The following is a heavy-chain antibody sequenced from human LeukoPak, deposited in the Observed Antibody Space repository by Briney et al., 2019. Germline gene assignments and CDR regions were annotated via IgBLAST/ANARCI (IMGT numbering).Heavy chain of an antibody. CDR2: IYHSGST. Sequence: AETLSLTCAVSGYSISSGYYWGWVRQPPGKGLEWIGSIYHSGSTYYNPSLRSLVTISVDTSKNQFSLKLSSVPAADTAVYYCARQLTTVTLGWFDPWGQGTLVTVSS. J-gene: IGHJ5*02. D-gene: IGHD4-17*01. CDR1: GYSISSGYY. V-gene: IGHV4-38-2*01. CDR3: ARQLTTVTLGWFDP.